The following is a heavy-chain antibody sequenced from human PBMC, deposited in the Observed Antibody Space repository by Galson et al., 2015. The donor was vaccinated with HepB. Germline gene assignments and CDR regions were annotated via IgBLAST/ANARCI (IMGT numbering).Heavy chain of an antibody. J-gene: IGHJ4*02. CDR3: ATEIDYGSGSFDY. D-gene: IGHD3-10*01. Sequence: SLRLSCAASGLTFSPYSMTWVRQTPGKGLEWVSSILGNTNYIYYSDSVKGRFTISRDNATNSLFLQMKSLRVEDTAVYYCATEIDYGSGSFDYWGQGTLVTVSS. V-gene: IGHV3-21*01. CDR1: GLTFSPYS. CDR2: ILGNTNYI.